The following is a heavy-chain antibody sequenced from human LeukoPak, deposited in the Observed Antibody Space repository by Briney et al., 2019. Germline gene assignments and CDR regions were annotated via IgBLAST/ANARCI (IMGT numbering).Heavy chain of an antibody. CDR3: ARVSGGNAPYYYGTDV. J-gene: IGHJ6*02. Sequence: SETLSLTCTVSGGSISSGGYYWSWIRQHPGKGLEWIGYIYYSGSTYYNPSLKSRVTISVDTSKNQFSLKLSSVTAADTAVYYCARVSGGNAPYYYGTDVWGQGTTVTVSS. CDR1: GGSISSGGYY. V-gene: IGHV4-31*03. D-gene: IGHD4-23*01. CDR2: IYYSGST.